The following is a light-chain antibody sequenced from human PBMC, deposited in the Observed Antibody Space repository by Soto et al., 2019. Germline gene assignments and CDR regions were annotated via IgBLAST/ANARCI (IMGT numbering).Light chain of an antibody. CDR3: QQYHTWPIT. CDR2: GAS. CDR1: QSISDT. J-gene: IGKJ4*01. Sequence: EIVMTQYPATLSVSPGGRATLSCRASQSISDTLAWYQQKPGQAPRLLISGASTGATGIPARFSGSGSGTEFTLTISSLQSEDCAIYYCQQYHTWPITFGGGTKVDIK. V-gene: IGKV3-15*01.